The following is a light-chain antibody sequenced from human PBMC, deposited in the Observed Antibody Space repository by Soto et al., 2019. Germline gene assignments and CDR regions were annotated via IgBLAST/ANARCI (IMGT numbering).Light chain of an antibody. J-gene: IGLJ2*01. V-gene: IGLV1-51*01. CDR2: DNS. CDR3: GTWDSSLRGGV. Sequence: QAVVTQVTSVSAAPGQKVTITCSGSNSNIGTNDVSWYQQLPGTAPKLLIYDNSKRPAGISDRFSGSKSGTSVTLGITGLQTGDEAEYYCGTWDSSLRGGVFGGGTKLTVL. CDR1: NSNIGTND.